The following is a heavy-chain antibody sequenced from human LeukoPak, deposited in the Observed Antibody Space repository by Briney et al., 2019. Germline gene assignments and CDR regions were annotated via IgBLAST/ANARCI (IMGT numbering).Heavy chain of an antibody. CDR3: ARLGNYYDSSGFDY. CDR2: IYHSGST. Sequence: PSETLSLTCAVSGYSISSGYYWGWIRQPPGKGLEWIGSIYHSGSTYYNPSLKSRVSISVDTSKNQFSLKLSSVPAADTAVYCCARLGNYYDSSGFDYWGQGTLVTVSS. J-gene: IGHJ4*02. CDR1: GYSISSGYY. V-gene: IGHV4-38-2*01. D-gene: IGHD3-22*01.